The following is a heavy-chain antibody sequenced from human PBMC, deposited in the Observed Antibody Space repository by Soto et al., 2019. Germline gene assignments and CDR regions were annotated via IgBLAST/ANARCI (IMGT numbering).Heavy chain of an antibody. CDR3: VRGVPGDQTYFWYGMDV. CDR2: IYHSGST. V-gene: IGHV4-30-2*02. J-gene: IGHJ6*02. CDR1: GGSISSGGYS. D-gene: IGHD7-27*01. Sequence: PSETLSLTCAVSGGSISSGGYSWSWIRQPPGKGLEWIGYIYHSGSTYYNPSLKSRVTISVDRSKNQFSLKLTSVIAADTAVYYCVRGVPGDQTYFWYGMDVWGQGTTVTVSS.